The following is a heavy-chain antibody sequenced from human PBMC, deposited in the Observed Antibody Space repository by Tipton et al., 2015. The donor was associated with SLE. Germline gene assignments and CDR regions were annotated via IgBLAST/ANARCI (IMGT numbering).Heavy chain of an antibody. CDR3: ARSGDYGGIYYYGLDV. D-gene: IGHD4-23*01. J-gene: IGHJ6*02. CDR2: IYYTGST. V-gene: IGHV4-59*01. CDR1: ADSIRRSY. Sequence: TLSLTCSVSADSIRRSYWSWIRQPPGKGLEWIGYIYYTGSTDYNPSLRSRVSISIDTSKNQFSLRLSSVTAADTAVYFCARSGDYGGIYYYGLDVWGQGTTVTVSS.